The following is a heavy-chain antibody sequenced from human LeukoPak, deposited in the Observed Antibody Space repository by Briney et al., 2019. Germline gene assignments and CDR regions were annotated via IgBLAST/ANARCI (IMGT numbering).Heavy chain of an antibody. CDR1: GGSFSGYY. V-gene: IGHV4-34*01. CDR3: ARATWDIVATIGFDY. J-gene: IGHJ4*02. D-gene: IGHD5-12*01. Sequence: SETLSLTCAVYGGSFSGYYWSWIRQPPGKGLEWIGEISHSGSTNYNPSLKSRVTISVDTSKNQFSLKLSSVTAADTAVYYCARATWDIVATIGFDYWGQGTLVTVSS. CDR2: ISHSGST.